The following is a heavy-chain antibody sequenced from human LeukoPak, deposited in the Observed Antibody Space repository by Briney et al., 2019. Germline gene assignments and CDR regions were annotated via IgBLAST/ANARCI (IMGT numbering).Heavy chain of an antibody. J-gene: IGHJ5*02. Sequence: GAPGISFAASGFTFCNYAMSWVRQAPGEGAGGGSAICGSGGNTYYADSVKGRFTISRDNSRNTLYLQMHSLRAEDTAVYYCAKDRAYISSWYGCSTPWGQGTLVTVSS. V-gene: IGHV3-23*01. D-gene: IGHD6-13*01. CDR2: ICGSGGNT. CDR1: GFTFCNYA. CDR3: AKDRAYISSWYGCSTP.